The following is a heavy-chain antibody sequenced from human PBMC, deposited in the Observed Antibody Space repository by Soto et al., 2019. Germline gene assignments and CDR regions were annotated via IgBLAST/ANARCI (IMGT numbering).Heavy chain of an antibody. J-gene: IGHJ4*02. CDR2: IDPSGGIT. V-gene: IGHV1-46*01. CDR1: GYSFTNFH. Sequence: QVQLSQFGAEVKKPGASVKVSCKASGYSFTNFHIHWVRQAPGQGLEWMGMIDPSGGITRDAQRLQGRITMTRDASTSTVYMELRSLTSEDTAVYYCARDVSGHDNYDTIGYYFDHWGQGTLVTVSS. D-gene: IGHD3-22*01. CDR3: ARDVSGHDNYDTIGYYFDH.